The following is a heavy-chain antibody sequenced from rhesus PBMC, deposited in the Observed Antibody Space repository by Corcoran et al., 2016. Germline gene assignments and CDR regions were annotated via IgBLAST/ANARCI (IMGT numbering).Heavy chain of an antibody. D-gene: IGHD6-25*01. CDR3: TRERYSGTWNFGY. CDR2: ITPNTGGT. V-gene: IGHV1-138*01. CDR1: GYIFTDYY. J-gene: IGHJ4*01. Sequence: QVQLVQSGTEVKKPGSSVKVSCKASGYIFTDYYMHWVRQAPGQGLEWVGEITPNTGGTNYALKFQVRVIVTRDTSTIAAYMELSSLTSGDTAIYYCTRERYSGTWNFGYWGQGVLVTVSS.